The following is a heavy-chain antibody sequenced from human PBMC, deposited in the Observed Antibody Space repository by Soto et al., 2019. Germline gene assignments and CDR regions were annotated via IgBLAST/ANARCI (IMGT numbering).Heavy chain of an antibody. CDR1: GGSISSYY. D-gene: IGHD3-9*01. Sequence: PSETLSLTCTVSGGSISSYYWSWIRQPPGKGLEWIGYIYYSGSTNYNPSLKSRVTISVDTSKNQFSLKLSSVTAADTAVYYCARADYDILTGLWAQGTLVTVSS. J-gene: IGHJ4*02. CDR2: IYYSGST. V-gene: IGHV4-59*08. CDR3: ARADYDILTGL.